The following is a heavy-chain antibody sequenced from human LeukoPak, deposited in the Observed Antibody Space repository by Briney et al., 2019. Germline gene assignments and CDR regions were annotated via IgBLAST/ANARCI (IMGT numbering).Heavy chain of an antibody. J-gene: IGHJ5*02. Sequence: SETLSLTCAVSGYSISSGYYWGWIRQPPGKGLEWIGSIYHSGSTYYNPSLKSRVTISVDTSKNQFSLKLSSVTAADTAVYYCARFKSTSCRFDPWGQGTLDTVSS. CDR3: ARFKSTSCRFDP. CDR2: IYHSGST. D-gene: IGHD2-2*01. V-gene: IGHV4-38-2*01. CDR1: GYSISSGYY.